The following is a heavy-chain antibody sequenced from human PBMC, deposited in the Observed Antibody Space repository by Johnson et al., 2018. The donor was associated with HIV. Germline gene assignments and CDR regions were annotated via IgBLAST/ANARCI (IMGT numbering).Heavy chain of an antibody. V-gene: IGHV3-23*04. J-gene: IGHJ3*01. Sequence: MLLVESGGGLVQPGGSLRLSCAASGFTFSSYAMSWVPRLQARGWSGWQLYGTGWHGITIGYVASVKGRFTISRNAATNSLYLRMDSLRTEDTAFYYCVKDRNYGSYLLFFDVWGQGTMVTVSS. CDR1: GFTFSSYA. D-gene: IGHD3-16*01. CDR2: YGTGWHGITI. CDR3: VKDRNYGSYLLFFDV.